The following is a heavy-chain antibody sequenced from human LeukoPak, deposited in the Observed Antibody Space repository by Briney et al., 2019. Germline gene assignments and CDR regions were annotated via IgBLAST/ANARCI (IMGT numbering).Heavy chain of an antibody. CDR3: ARVLTYDILTGSSYYGMDV. V-gene: IGHV4-4*02. CDR2: IYHSGST. J-gene: IGHJ6*02. D-gene: IGHD3-9*01. CDR1: GGSISSSNW. Sequence: SETLSLTCAVSGGSISSSNWWSWVRQPPGKGLEWIGEIYHSGSTNYNPSLKSRVTISVDKSKNQFSLKLSSVTAADTAVYYCARVLTYDILTGSSYYGMDVWGQGTTVTVSS.